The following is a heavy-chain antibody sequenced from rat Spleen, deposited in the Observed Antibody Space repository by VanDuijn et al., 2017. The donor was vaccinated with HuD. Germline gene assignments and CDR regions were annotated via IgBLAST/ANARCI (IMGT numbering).Heavy chain of an antibody. CDR2: MWSGGGT. J-gene: IGHJ1*01. Sequence: EVQLKESGPGLVQPSQTLSLTCTVSGFSLTDYSVHWVRQPPGKGLEWMGIMWSGGGTAYNSTLKSRLSISRDTSKSQVFLKMNSLQTEDTATYYCAGLQSGWYFDFWGPGTMVTVSS. CDR1: GFSLTDYS. D-gene: IGHD1-1*01. V-gene: IGHV2S63*01. CDR3: AGLQSGWYFDF.